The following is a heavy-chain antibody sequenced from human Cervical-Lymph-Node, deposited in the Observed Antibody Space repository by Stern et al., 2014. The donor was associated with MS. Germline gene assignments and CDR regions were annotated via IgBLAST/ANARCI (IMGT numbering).Heavy chain of an antibody. Sequence: QVQLVQSGAEVKKPGSSVKVSCKASGGTFSSYAIRWVRQAPGQGLEWVGGIIPSIGIANHAQTFQGRVTITADKSTNTGYMELSSLRSEDTALYYCARDGGGVDIWGQGTMVSVSS. V-gene: IGHV1-69*17. CDR2: IIPSIGIA. CDR1: GGTFSSYA. D-gene: IGHD2-8*01. CDR3: ARDGGGVDI. J-gene: IGHJ3*02.